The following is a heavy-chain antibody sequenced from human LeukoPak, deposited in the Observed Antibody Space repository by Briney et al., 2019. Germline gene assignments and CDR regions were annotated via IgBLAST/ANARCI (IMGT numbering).Heavy chain of an antibody. D-gene: IGHD3-10*01. J-gene: IGHJ4*02. CDR2: IYYSGST. CDR3: ARDWGITMVRGVKGNY. CDR1: GGSISSYY. Sequence: SETLSLTCTVSGGSISSYYWSWIRQPAGKGLEWIGYIYYSGSTNYNPSLKSRVTISVDTSKNQFSLKLSSVTAADTAVYYCARDWGITMVRGVKGNYWGQGTLVTVSS. V-gene: IGHV4-59*12.